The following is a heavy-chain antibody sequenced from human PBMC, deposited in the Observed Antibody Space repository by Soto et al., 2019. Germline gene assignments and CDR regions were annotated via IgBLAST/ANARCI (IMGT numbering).Heavy chain of an antibody. Sequence: SETLSLTCAVSGGSISSGFYSWSWIRHPPGQGLEWIGYIYNSGNTYYNPSLMSRVTISVDRSQNHFSLKLTSVTAADTAVYYCARGSDGVWNWFDPWGQGTQVTVSS. J-gene: IGHJ5*02. V-gene: IGHV4-30-2*01. D-gene: IGHD2-21*02. CDR1: GGSISSGFYS. CDR3: ARGSDGVWNWFDP. CDR2: IYNSGNT.